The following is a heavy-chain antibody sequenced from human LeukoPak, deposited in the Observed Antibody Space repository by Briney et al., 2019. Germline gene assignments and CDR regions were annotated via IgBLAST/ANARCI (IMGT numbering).Heavy chain of an antibody. Sequence: GGSLRLSCSASGFIFSSYNMNWVRQAPGQALEWVSSITSSSSHTFYADSVRGRYTIFRDNAQKSLYLQMDSLAAEDTAVYYCARDPYSGGYGADYYYYMDVWGKGTTVTVSS. CDR2: ITSSSSHT. D-gene: IGHD1-26*01. J-gene: IGHJ6*03. CDR3: ARDPYSGGYGADYYYYMDV. V-gene: IGHV3-21*01. CDR1: GFIFSSYN.